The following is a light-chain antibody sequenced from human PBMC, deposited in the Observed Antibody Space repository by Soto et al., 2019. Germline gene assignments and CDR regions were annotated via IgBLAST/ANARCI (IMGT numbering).Light chain of an antibody. Sequence: VQMTQSPSTLSASIGDRVTITCRASESIRTWLAWYQHKPGKAPKFLIYDASSLESGVPSRFSGSGSGTEFTLTISNLQPDDFATYYCQQANSFPFTFGQGTLLE. CDR3: QQANSFPFT. CDR1: ESIRTW. J-gene: IGKJ5*01. V-gene: IGKV1-5*01. CDR2: DAS.